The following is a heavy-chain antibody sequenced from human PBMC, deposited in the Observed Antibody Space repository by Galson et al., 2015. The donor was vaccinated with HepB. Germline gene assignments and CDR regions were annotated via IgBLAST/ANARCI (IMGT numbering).Heavy chain of an antibody. Sequence: SLRLSCAASRFTFRSYAMNWVRQAPGKGLDWVSGISGSGGTTYYADSVKGRFTISRDNSKNTLYLQMNSLRAEDTAVYHCAKDSSSLPRDPIDYWGQGTLVTVSS. J-gene: IGHJ4*02. CDR1: RFTFRSYA. CDR3: AKDSSSLPRDPIDY. D-gene: IGHD2-2*01. CDR2: ISGSGGTT. V-gene: IGHV3-23*01.